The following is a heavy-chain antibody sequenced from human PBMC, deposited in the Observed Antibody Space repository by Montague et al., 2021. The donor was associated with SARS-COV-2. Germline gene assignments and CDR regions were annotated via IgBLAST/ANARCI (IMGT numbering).Heavy chain of an antibody. J-gene: IGHJ4*02. D-gene: IGHD3-10*01. Sequence: SLRLSCAASGFTFSSYSMNWVRQTPGKGLEWVSYISSSSSSTIYYADSVKGRFTISRDNAKNSLYLQMNSLRDEDTAVYYCARDRVLWFGEHVVWGQGTLVTVSS. V-gene: IGHV3-48*02. CDR1: GFTFSSYS. CDR3: ARDRVLWFGEHVV. CDR2: ISSSSSSTI.